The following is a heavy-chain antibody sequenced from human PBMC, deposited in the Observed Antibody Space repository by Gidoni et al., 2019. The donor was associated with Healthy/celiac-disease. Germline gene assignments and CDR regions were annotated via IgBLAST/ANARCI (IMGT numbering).Heavy chain of an antibody. CDR3: ARETDSSGYYFDY. CDR1: GFTFSSYS. V-gene: IGHV3-21*01. CDR2: ISSSSSYI. Sequence: EVQLVESGGGLVKPGGSLRLSCAASGFTFSSYSMNWVRQAPGKGLECVSSISSSSSYIYYADSVKGRFTISRDNAKNSLYLQMNSLRAEDTAVYYCARETDSSGYYFDYWGQGTLVTVSS. J-gene: IGHJ4*02. D-gene: IGHD3-22*01.